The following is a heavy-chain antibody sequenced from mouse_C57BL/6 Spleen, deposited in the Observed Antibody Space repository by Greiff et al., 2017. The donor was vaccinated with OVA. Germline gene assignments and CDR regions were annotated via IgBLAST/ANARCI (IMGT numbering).Heavy chain of an antibody. V-gene: IGHV1-26*01. CDR1: GYTFTDYY. J-gene: IGHJ2*01. CDR3: ARCDYVFDY. Sequence: VQLQQSGPELVKPGASVKISCKASGYTFTDYYMNWVKQSHGKSLEWIGGINHNNGDTSYNQKFKGKAARTVDKSSSTAYMELRSRTSEDSAVYYCARCDYVFDYWGQGTTLTVSS. D-gene: IGHD2-4*01. CDR2: INHNNGDT.